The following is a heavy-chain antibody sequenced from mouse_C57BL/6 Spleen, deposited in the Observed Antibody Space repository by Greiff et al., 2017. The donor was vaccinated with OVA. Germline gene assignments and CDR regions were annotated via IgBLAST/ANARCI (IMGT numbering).Heavy chain of an antibody. D-gene: IGHD1-1*01. V-gene: IGHV5-9-1*02. CDR3: TREGITTVVATRYFDV. CDR2: ISSGGDYI. J-gene: IGHJ1*03. CDR1: GFTFSSYA. Sequence: EVKLMESGEGLVKPGGSLKLSCAASGFTFSSYAMSWVRQTPEKRLEWVAYISSGGDYIYYADTVKGRFTISRDNARNPLYLQMSSLKSEDTAMYYCTREGITTVVATRYFDVWGTGTTVTVSS.